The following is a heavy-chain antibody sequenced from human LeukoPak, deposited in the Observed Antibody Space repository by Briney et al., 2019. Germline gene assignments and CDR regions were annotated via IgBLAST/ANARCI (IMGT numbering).Heavy chain of an antibody. V-gene: IGHV3-64*01. Sequence: GGSLRLSCAASGFTFSSYAMHWVRQAPGKGLEYVSAISSNGGSTYYANSVKGRFTISRDNSKNTLYLQMGSLRAEDMAVYYCARESARYSSWSPSYYFDYWGQGTLVTVSS. CDR2: ISSNGGST. CDR1: GFTFSSYA. CDR3: ARESARYSSWSPSYYFDY. J-gene: IGHJ4*02. D-gene: IGHD6-13*01.